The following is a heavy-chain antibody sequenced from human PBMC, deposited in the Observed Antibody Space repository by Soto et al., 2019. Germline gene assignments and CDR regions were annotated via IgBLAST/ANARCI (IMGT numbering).Heavy chain of an antibody. V-gene: IGHV3-23*01. CDR2: FSGSGGST. CDR1: GFTFKSHA. CDR3: ARGRTYFDY. J-gene: IGHJ4*02. Sequence: GVALRLSSAGSGFTFKSHAMSWVRQAPGKGLEWVSAFSGSGGSTYFADSVKGRFTISRDNSKNTLYLQMSSLRAEDTAVYYCARGRTYFDYWGQGTLVTVSS.